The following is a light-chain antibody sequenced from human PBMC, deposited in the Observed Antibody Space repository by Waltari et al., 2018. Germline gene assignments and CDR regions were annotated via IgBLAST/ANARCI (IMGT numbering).Light chain of an antibody. CDR3: SSYISSSTLEL. Sequence: QSALTQPASVSGSPGQSITISCTGTSSDVGGYNYVSWYQQHPGKAPKLMIYDVSNRPVGVSNRFSGSESGNTASLTISGLQAEDEADYYCSSYISSSTLELFGGGTSLTVL. CDR1: SSDVGGYNY. CDR2: DVS. J-gene: IGLJ2*01. V-gene: IGLV2-14*03.